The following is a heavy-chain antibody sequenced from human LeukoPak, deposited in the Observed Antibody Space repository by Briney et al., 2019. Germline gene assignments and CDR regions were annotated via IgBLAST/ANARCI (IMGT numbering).Heavy chain of an antibody. V-gene: IGHV3-21*01. CDR1: GFTFSGYR. CDR2: ISGSSSYI. J-gene: IGHJ6*02. Sequence: GGPLRLSCATSGFTFSGYRMNWVRQAPGKGLEWVSSISGSSSYIYYTDSVKGRFTLSRDNAKNSLVLQMNSLRAEDTGVYYCARDMGEPVYGMDVWGPGTTVTVSS. D-gene: IGHD1-26*01. CDR3: ARDMGEPVYGMDV.